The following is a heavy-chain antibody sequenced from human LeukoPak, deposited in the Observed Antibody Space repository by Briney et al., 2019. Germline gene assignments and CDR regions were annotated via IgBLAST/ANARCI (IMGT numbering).Heavy chain of an antibody. V-gene: IGHV4-31*03. CDR3: ARFAALRSWFLPWSDGSLLTDTEGSASDPIHYF. CDR2: IYYSGST. CDR1: GGSISSGGYY. J-gene: IGHJ1*01. D-gene: IGHD1-1*01. Sequence: SQTLSLTCTVSGGSISSGGYYWSWIRQHPGKGLEWIGYIYYSGSTYYNPSLKSRVTISVDTSKNQFTLKLSSVTAADTALYYFARFAALRSWFLPWSDGSLLTDTEGSASDPIHYF.